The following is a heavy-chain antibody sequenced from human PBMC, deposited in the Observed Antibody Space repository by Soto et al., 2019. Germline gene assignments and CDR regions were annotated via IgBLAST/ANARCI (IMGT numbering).Heavy chain of an antibody. D-gene: IGHD4-17*01. CDR1: GGSISKFY. V-gene: IGHV4-4*07. CDR2: VYATGTT. CDR3: VRDGSKTLRDWFDP. Sequence: QVQLQESGPGLVKPSETLSLTCSVSGGSISKFYWSWIRKTAGKGLEWMGRVYATGTTDYNPSLRSRVATSVDISKKTFSLRLTSVTAADTGVYYCVRDGSKTLRDWFDPWGQGKLVTVSS. J-gene: IGHJ5*02.